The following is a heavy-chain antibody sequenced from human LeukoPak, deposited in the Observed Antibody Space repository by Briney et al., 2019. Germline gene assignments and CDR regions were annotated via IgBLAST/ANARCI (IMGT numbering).Heavy chain of an antibody. J-gene: IGHJ4*02. V-gene: IGHV3-21*01. CDR3: ARERYGDYGFDY. CDR2: ISGSSSYI. D-gene: IGHD4-17*01. Sequence: GGSLRLSCAASGLTFSSYSMNWVRQAPGKGLEWVSSISGSSSYIYYADSVKGRFTISRDNAKNSLYLQMNSLRAEDTAVYYCARERYGDYGFDYWGQGTLVTVSS. CDR1: GLTFSSYS.